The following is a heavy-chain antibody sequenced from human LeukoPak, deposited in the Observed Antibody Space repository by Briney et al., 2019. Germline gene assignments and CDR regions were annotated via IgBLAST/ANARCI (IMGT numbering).Heavy chain of an antibody. CDR2: ISYDGSNK. D-gene: IGHD3-22*01. J-gene: IGHJ4*02. Sequence: GGSLRLSCAASGFTFSSYAMHWVRQAPGKGLEWVAVISYDGSNKYYADSVKGRFTISRDNSKNTLYLQMNSLRAEDTAVYYCARGPHYYDSSGYNSWGQGTLVTVSS. V-gene: IGHV3-30-3*01. CDR3: ARGPHYYDSSGYNS. CDR1: GFTFSSYA.